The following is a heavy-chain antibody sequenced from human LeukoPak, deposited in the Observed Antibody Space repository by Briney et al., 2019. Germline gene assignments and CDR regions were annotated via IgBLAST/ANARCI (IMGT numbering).Heavy chain of an antibody. CDR2: ISYDGSNK. D-gene: IGHD6-13*01. V-gene: IGHV3-30*18. CDR3: AKAYSGSWYELYAFDI. CDR1: GFTFSSYG. J-gene: IGHJ3*02. Sequence: GGSLRLSCAASGFTFSSYGMHWVRQAPGKGLEWVAVISYDGSNKYYADSVKGRFTISRDNSKNTLYLQMNSLRAEDTAVYYCAKAYSGSWYELYAFDIWGQGTMVTVSS.